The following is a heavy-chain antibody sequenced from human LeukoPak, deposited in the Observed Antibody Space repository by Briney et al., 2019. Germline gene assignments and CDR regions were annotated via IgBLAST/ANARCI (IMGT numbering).Heavy chain of an antibody. D-gene: IGHD6-19*01. V-gene: IGHV4-34*01. CDR3: ASSGWYEGGVY. CDR1: GGSFSGYY. CDR2: INHSGST. J-gene: IGHJ4*02. Sequence: SETLSLTCAVYGGSFSGYYWSWIRQPPGKGLEWIGEINHSGSTNYNPSLKSRVTISVDTSKNQFSLKLSSVTAADTAVYYCASSGWYEGGVYWGQGTLVTVSS.